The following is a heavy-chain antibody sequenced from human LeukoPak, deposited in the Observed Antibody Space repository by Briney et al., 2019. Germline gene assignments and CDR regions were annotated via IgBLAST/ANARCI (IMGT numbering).Heavy chain of an antibody. CDR3: ARVHVDYYYGMDV. CDR1: GGSISSYY. V-gene: IGHV4-59*13. CDR2: IYYSGST. Sequence: SETLSLTCTVSGGSISSYYWSWIRQPPGKGLEWIGYIYYSGSTNYNPSLKSRVTISVDTSKNQFSLELSSVTAADTAVYYCARVHVDYYYGMDVWGQGTTVTVSS. J-gene: IGHJ6*02.